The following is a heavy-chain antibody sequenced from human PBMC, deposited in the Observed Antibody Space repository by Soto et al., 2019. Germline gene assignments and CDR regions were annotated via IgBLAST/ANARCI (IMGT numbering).Heavy chain of an antibody. CDR1: GYTFTGYY. J-gene: IGHJ4*02. CDR2: INPNSGGT. CDR3: ARTSQDSSGYYSLDY. Sequence: ASVKVSCKASGYTFTGYYMHWVRQAPGQGLEWMGWINPNSGGTNYAQKFQGWVTMTRDTSISTAYMELSRLRSDDTAVYYCARTSQDSSGYYSLDYWGQGTLVTVSS. D-gene: IGHD3-22*01. V-gene: IGHV1-2*04.